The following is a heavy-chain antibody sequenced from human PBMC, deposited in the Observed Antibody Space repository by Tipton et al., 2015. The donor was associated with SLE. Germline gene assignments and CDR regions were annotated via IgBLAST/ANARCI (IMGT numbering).Heavy chain of an antibody. CDR2: IYYSGST. CDR1: GGSFSGYY. V-gene: IGHV4-34*11. D-gene: IGHD4-17*01. J-gene: IGHJ4*02. CDR3: ARWMTTVTTGYFDY. Sequence: TLSLTCAVYGGSFSGYYWSWIRQPPGKGLGWIGYIYYSGSTNYNPSLKSRVTMSVDTSKNQFSLKLSSVTAADTAVYYCARWMTTVTTGYFDYWGQGTLVTVSS.